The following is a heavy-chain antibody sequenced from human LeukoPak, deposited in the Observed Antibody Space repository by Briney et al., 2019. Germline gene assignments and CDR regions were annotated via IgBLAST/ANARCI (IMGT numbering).Heavy chain of an antibody. D-gene: IGHD1-26*01. CDR3: AKADSGSYYGGYFDY. CDR2: ISWNSGSI. V-gene: IGHV3-9*01. Sequence: GGSLRLSCAASGFTFDDYAMHWVRQAPGKGLEWVSGISWNSGSIGYADSVKGRFTISRDNAKNSLYLQMNSLRAEDTALYYCAKADSGSYYGGYFDYWGQGTLVTVSS. J-gene: IGHJ4*02. CDR1: GFTFDDYA.